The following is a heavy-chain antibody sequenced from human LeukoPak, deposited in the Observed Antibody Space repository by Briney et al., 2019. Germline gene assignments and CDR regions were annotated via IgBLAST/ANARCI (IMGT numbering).Heavy chain of an antibody. CDR3: AKGDPLRGYYGMDV. CDR1: GFTFSSYA. V-gene: IGHV3-23*01. J-gene: IGHJ6*02. Sequence: GGSLRLSCAASGFTFSSYAMSWVRQAPGKGLEWVSAISGSGGSTYYAVSVKGQFTISRDNSKNTLYLQMNSLRAEDTAVYYCAKGDPLRGYYGMDVWGQGTTVTVSS. CDR2: ISGSGGST.